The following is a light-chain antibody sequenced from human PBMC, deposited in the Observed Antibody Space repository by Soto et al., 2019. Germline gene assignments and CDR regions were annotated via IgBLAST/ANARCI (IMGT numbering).Light chain of an antibody. CDR3: CSYAGSFTWV. V-gene: IGLV2-11*01. Sequence: QSALTQPRSVSGSPGQSVTISCTGTTGDIGAYNFVSWYQLHPGKAPKLMIYDASKRPSGVPDRISASKSGNTASLTISGLQAEDEADYYCCSYAGSFTWVFGGGTKLTVL. CDR2: DAS. CDR1: TGDIGAYNF. J-gene: IGLJ3*02.